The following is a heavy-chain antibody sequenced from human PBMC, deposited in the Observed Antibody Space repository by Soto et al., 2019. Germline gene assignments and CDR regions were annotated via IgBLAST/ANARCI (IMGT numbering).Heavy chain of an antibody. J-gene: IGHJ6*03. V-gene: IGHV4-34*01. CDR3: ARGHLGTGTTVRSYYYYMDV. Sequence: SETLSLTCAVYGGSFSGYYWSWIRQPPGKGLEWIGEINHSGSTNYNPSLKSRVTISVDTSKNQFSLKLSSVTAADTAVYYCARGHLGTGTTVRSYYYYMDVWSKGTTVNVSS. CDR2: INHSGST. D-gene: IGHD1-7*01. CDR1: GGSFSGYY.